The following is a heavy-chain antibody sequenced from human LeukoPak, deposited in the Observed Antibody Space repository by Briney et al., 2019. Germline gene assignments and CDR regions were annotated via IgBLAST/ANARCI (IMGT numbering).Heavy chain of an antibody. D-gene: IGHD2-15*01. Sequence: ASVKVSCKASGYTFTSYDINWVRQATGQGLEWMGWMNPNSGNTGYAQKFQGRVTITRNTSISTAYMERSSLRSEDTAVYYCARGGSGSLHNDAFDIWGQGTMVTVSS. CDR1: GYTFTSYD. CDR2: MNPNSGNT. V-gene: IGHV1-8*03. CDR3: ARGGSGSLHNDAFDI. J-gene: IGHJ3*02.